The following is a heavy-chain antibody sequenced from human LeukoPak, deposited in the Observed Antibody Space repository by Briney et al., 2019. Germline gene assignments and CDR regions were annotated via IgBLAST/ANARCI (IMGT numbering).Heavy chain of an antibody. CDR3: ARVSSGRQWQPFDY. V-gene: IGHV3-33*01. J-gene: IGHJ4*02. Sequence: PGGSLRLSCAASGFTFSNYVMHWVRQAPGKGLEWVAVIWYDGTNKYYADSVKGRFTISRDNAKNTLYLQMSSLRAEDTAVYYCARVSSGRQWQPFDYWGQGSLVTVSS. CDR1: GFTFSNYV. D-gene: IGHD6-19*01. CDR2: IWYDGTNK.